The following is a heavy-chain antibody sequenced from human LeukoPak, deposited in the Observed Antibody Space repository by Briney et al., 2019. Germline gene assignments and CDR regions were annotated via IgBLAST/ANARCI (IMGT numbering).Heavy chain of an antibody. D-gene: IGHD6-13*01. V-gene: IGHV3-7*01. J-gene: IGHJ4*02. CDR3: ARDLAAIAPGIGDY. CDR2: IKQDGSEK. CDR1: GFTFISFW. Sequence: GGSLRLSCAASGFTFISFWMSWGRQAPGKGLEWVANIKQDGSEKYYVDSVKGRFSISRDNARNSLYLQMSSLRVEDTAMYYCARDLAAIAPGIGDYWGQGNLVTVSS.